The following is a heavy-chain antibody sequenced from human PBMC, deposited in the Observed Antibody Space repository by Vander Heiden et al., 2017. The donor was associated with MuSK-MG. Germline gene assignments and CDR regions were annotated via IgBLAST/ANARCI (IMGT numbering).Heavy chain of an antibody. V-gene: IGHV3-23*01. Sequence: EVRLLESGGALVQPGGSLRLSCAASGFTFNTYAMAWLRQASGKGLEWVSSIIGNAGKTFYTDSVKGRFTISRDNSKNTLYLQMNSLRVEDTAVYYCAKDLRPDGVYDFDYWGQGTLVTVSS. D-gene: IGHD2-8*01. J-gene: IGHJ4*02. CDR1: GFTFNTYA. CDR3: AKDLRPDGVYDFDY. CDR2: IIGNAGKT.